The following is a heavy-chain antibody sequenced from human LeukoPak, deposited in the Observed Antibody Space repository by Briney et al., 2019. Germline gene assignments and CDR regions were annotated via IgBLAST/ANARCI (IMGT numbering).Heavy chain of an antibody. D-gene: IGHD3-22*01. CDR3: ARDLRPVGWTYDSSGYYFQH. CDR2: IYYSGST. J-gene: IGHJ1*01. V-gene: IGHV4-39*07. Sequence: SETLPLTCTVSGGSISSSSYYWGWIRQPPGKGLEWIGSIYYSGSTYYNPSLKSRVTISVDTSKNQFSLKLSSVTAADTAVYYCARDLRPVGWTYDSSGYYFQHWGQGTLVTVSS. CDR1: GGSISSSSYY.